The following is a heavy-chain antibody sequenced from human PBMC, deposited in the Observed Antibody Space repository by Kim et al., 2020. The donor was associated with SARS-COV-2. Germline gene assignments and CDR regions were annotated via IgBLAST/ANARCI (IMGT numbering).Heavy chain of an antibody. J-gene: IGHJ6*03. D-gene: IGHD6-19*01. CDR1: GDSVSSNSAA. CDR3: ARSGYSSGWSTWGYCYSMDA. CDR2: KYYRSKWYN. Sequence: SQTLSLTCAISGDSVSSNSAAWNWIRQSPSRGLEWLGRKYYRSKWYNDYAVSVKSRITINPDTSKNQFSLQLNSVTPEDTAVYYCARSGYSSGWSTWGYCYSMDAWGKEPTVTVSS. V-gene: IGHV6-1*01.